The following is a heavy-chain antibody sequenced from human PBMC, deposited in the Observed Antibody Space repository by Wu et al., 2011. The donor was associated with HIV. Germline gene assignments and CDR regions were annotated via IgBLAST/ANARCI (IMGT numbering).Heavy chain of an antibody. D-gene: IGHD3-3*01. J-gene: IGHJ6*03. CDR3: ARADFWMLSHKSSHYFYMDV. Sequence: QVQLVQSGAEVKKPGSSVKVSCKASGNTFSSYAISWVRQAPGQGLEWMGRIIPIFGTANYAQKFQGRVTITADKSTSTAYMELSSLRSEDTAVYYCARADFWMLSHKSSHYFYMDVWGKGTTVTVSS. CDR2: IIPIFGTA. CDR1: GNTFSSYA. V-gene: IGHV1-69*14.